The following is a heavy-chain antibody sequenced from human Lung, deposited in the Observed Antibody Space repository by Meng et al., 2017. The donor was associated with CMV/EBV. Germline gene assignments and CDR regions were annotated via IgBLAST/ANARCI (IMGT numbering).Heavy chain of an antibody. CDR1: KFTFSTYD. CDR2: ISYDGINK. J-gene: IGHJ4*02. Sequence: GGSXRLXXAASKFTFSTYDMHWVRQAPGKGLEWVAIISYDGINKYNADSVKGRFTISRDNSKNTLYLQMNSLRAEDTAVYYCARGGGGSDGDSYFFDYWGQGTXVTVSS. V-gene: IGHV3-30-3*01. CDR3: ARGGGGSDGDSYFFDY. D-gene: IGHD2-21*01.